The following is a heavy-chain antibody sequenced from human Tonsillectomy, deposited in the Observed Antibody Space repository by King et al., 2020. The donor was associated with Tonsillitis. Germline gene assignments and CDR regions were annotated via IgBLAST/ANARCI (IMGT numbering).Heavy chain of an antibody. CDR3: AKVGAGEDY. J-gene: IGHJ4*02. CDR1: GFTFSSYA. V-gene: IGHV3-23*03. CDR2: IYSGGSST. Sequence: VQLVESGGGLVQPGGSLRLSCAASGFTFSSYAMSWVRQAPGKGLEWVSVIYSGGSSTYYADSVKGRLTISRNNSKNTLYLQMNSLRAEDTAVYYCAKVGAGEDYWGQGTLVTVSS. D-gene: IGHD7-27*01.